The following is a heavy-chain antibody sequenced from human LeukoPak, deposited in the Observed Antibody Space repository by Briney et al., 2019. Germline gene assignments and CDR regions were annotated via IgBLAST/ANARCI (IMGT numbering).Heavy chain of an antibody. D-gene: IGHD2-15*01. CDR1: GYSFTSCW. V-gene: IGHV5-51*01. Sequence: GESLKISCKGSGYSFTSCWIGWVRQMPGKGLEWMGIIYPGDSDTRYSPSFQGQVAISADKSISTAYLQWSSLKASDTAMYYCVRSPACSSGTCYPNWFDPWGQGTLVTVSS. J-gene: IGHJ5*02. CDR2: IYPGDSDT. CDR3: VRSPACSSGTCYPNWFDP.